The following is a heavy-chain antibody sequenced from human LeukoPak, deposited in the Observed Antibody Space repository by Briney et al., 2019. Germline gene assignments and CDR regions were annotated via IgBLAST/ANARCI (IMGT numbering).Heavy chain of an antibody. CDR3: ARGTSGTTTFDF. CDR1: GFSVDSRF. J-gene: IGHJ4*02. Sequence: PGGSLRLSCTASGFSVDSRFMNWVRQAPGKGPEWVSFITPGGHTGYTESVKGRFTIYRDNVRNTLSLQMNSLRVEDTAVYYCARGTSGTTTFDFWGPGTLVTVSS. V-gene: IGHV3-66*01. CDR2: ITPGGHT. D-gene: IGHD1-7*01.